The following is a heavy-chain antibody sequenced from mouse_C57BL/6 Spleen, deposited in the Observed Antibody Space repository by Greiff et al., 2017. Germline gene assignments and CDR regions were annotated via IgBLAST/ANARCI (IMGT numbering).Heavy chain of an antibody. D-gene: IGHD4-1*01. Sequence: EVKLMESGEGLVKPGGSLKLSCAASGFTFSSYAMSWVRQTPEKRLEWVAYISSGGDYIYYADTVKGRFTISRANARNTLYLQMSSLKSEDTAMYYCTREAGTLYFDYWGQGTTLTVSS. CDR1: GFTFSSYA. J-gene: IGHJ2*01. CDR3: TREAGTLYFDY. CDR2: ISSGGDYI. V-gene: IGHV5-9-1*02.